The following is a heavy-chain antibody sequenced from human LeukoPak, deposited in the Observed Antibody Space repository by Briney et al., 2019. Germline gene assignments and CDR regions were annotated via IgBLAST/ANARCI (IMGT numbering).Heavy chain of an antibody. CDR2: INYSGST. CDR1: GGSISSGGYY. J-gene: IGHJ3*02. D-gene: IGHD3-10*01. Sequence: SETLSLTCTVSGGSISSGGYYWSWIRQHPEKGLEWIGYINYSGSTYYNPSLKSRVTISVDTSTNQFSLKLTSVTAADTAVYYCARPMVRGPIGAFDIWGQGTMVTVSS. V-gene: IGHV4-31*03. CDR3: ARPMVRGPIGAFDI.